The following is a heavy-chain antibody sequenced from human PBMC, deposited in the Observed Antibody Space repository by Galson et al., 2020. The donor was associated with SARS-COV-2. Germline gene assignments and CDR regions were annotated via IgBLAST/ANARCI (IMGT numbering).Heavy chain of an antibody. CDR3: ARIGGVGLGASDYYFDY. J-gene: IGHJ4*02. D-gene: IGHD7-27*01. Sequence: ASETLSLTCTVSGGSIRSDYWSWIRQPPGKGLEWIGYIYYSGGTNYNPALKSRVTMSDDTSTNQFSLKLTSVTAADTAVYYCARIGGVGLGASDYYFDYWGQGTLVTVSS. V-gene: IGHV4-59*01. CDR2: IYYSGGT. CDR1: GGSIRSDY.